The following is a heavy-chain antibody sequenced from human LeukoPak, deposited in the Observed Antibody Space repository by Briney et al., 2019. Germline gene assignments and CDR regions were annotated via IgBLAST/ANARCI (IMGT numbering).Heavy chain of an antibody. CDR1: GYTFTSYG. CDR3: ARQTGSGLFTLP. V-gene: IGHV1-18*01. J-gene: IGHJ4*02. Sequence: ASVKVSCKASGYTFTSYGISWVRQAPGQGLEWMGWISVYNGNTNYAQKLQGRVTMTTDTSTTTAYMELRSLRSDDTAMYYCARQTGSGLFTLPGGQGTLVTVSS. CDR2: ISVYNGNT. D-gene: IGHD3/OR15-3a*01.